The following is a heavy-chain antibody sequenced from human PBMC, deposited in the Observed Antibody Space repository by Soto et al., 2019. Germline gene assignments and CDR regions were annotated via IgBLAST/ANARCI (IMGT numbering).Heavy chain of an antibody. V-gene: IGHV4-59*01. J-gene: IGHJ4*02. CDR3: ARGSSWYYFDY. CDR2: IYYSGST. Sequence: SETLSLTCTVSGGSISSYYWSWIRQPPGKGLEWIGYIYYSGSTNYNPSLKSRVTISVDTSKNQFSLKLSSVTAADTAVYYCARGSSWYYFDYWGQGTLVTVSS. CDR1: GGSISSYY. D-gene: IGHD6-13*01.